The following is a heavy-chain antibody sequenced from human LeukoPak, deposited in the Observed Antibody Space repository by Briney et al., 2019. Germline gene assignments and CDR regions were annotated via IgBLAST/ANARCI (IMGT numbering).Heavy chain of an antibody. CDR2: IWYDGSHQ. J-gene: IGHJ4*02. CDR3: AKSQPETLRFLEWLSPVDY. Sequence: GSSLRLSCAASGFPFSGSGMHWVRQAPGKGLEWVAVIWYDGSHQYYADSVKGRFTISRDNSKNTLDLQMNSLRVEDTAVYYCAKSQPETLRFLEWLSPVDYWGQGTLVTVSS. V-gene: IGHV3-33*06. D-gene: IGHD3-3*01. CDR1: GFPFSGSG.